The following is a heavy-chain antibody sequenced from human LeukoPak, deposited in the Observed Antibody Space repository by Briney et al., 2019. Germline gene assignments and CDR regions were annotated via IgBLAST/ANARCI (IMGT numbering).Heavy chain of an antibody. D-gene: IGHD6-19*01. CDR1: GGSISSYY. CDR2: IYYSGST. CDR3: ARCPYSSGWPIDY. V-gene: IGHV4-59*08. J-gene: IGHJ4*02. Sequence: PSETLSLTCTVSGGSISSYYWSWIRQPPGKGLEWIGYIYYSGSTNYNPSLKSRVTISVDTSKNQFSLKLSSVTAADTAVYYCARCPYSSGWPIDYWGQGTLVTVSS.